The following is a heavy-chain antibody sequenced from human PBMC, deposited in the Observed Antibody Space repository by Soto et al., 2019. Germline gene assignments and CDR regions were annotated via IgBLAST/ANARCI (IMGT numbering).Heavy chain of an antibody. V-gene: IGHV4-59*01. J-gene: IGHJ6*02. Sequence: PSETLSLTCTVSGGSISSDYWSWSRQPPGKGLEWMGYIYYSGSNNYNPSLKSRVTISVDTSKNQFSMKLSSVTAADTAVYYCARGNRYSSSWYGSYYGMDVWGQGTTVTVSS. CDR3: ARGNRYSSSWYGSYYGMDV. CDR2: IYYSGSN. CDR1: GGSISSDY. D-gene: IGHD6-13*01.